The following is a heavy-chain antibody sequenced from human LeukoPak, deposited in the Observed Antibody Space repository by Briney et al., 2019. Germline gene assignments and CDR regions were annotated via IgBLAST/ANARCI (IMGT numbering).Heavy chain of an antibody. CDR3: ARRYTASPGERFDY. D-gene: IGHD2-2*02. CDR1: GGSISNYY. J-gene: IGHJ4*02. Sequence: SETLSLTCTVSGGSISNYYWTWIRQPPGKGLEWIGYIYSSGNTNYNPSLNSRVTISLDTSRNQFSLMLRSLTAADTAVYYCARRYTASPGERFDYWGQGTLVTVSS. CDR2: IYSSGNT. V-gene: IGHV4-59*08.